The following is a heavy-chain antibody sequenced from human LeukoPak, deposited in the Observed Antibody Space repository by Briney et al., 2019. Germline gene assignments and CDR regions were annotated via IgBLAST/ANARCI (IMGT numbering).Heavy chain of an antibody. CDR2: IYYSGST. J-gene: IGHJ5*02. CDR1: GGSISSYY. Sequence: SKTLSLTCTVSGGSISSYYWSWIRQPPGKGLEWIGYIYYSGSTNYNPSLKSRVTISVDTSKNQFSLKLSSVTAADTAVYYCARGGASSGYFNWFDPWGQGTLVTVSS. V-gene: IGHV4-59*01. D-gene: IGHD5-12*01. CDR3: ARGGASSGYFNWFDP.